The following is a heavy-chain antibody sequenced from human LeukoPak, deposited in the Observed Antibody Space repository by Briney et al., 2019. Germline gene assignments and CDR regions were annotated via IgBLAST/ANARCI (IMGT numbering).Heavy chain of an antibody. J-gene: IGHJ6*03. Sequence: GGSLRLSCAASGFAFSSYSMNWVRQAPGKGLEWLSFISGSGTAIYYADSVKGRFTISRDNDDNSLFLQMNSLRAEDTALYYCARDLHDTSGFYYYYMDVWGKGTTVTVSS. CDR3: ARDLHDTSGFYYYYMDV. V-gene: IGHV3-48*01. D-gene: IGHD3-22*01. CDR2: ISGSGTAI. CDR1: GFAFSSYS.